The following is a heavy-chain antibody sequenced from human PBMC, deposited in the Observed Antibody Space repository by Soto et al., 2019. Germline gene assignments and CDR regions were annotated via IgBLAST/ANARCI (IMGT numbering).Heavy chain of an antibody. D-gene: IGHD4-17*01. CDR1: GYSISSGYY. V-gene: IGHV4-38-2*01. CDR2: IYHSGST. CDR3: ARCDGDYARGEYSDY. Sequence: SETLSLTCAVSGYSISSGYYWCWIRQPPGKGLEWIGSIYHSGSTYYNPSLKSRVTISVDTSKNQFSLKLSSVTAADTAVYYCARCDGDYARGEYSDYGGQGTLVTVSS. J-gene: IGHJ4*02.